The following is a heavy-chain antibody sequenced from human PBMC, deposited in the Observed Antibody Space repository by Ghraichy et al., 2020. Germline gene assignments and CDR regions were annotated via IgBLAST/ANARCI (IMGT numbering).Heavy chain of an antibody. Sequence: GGSLRLSCAASGFTFSSYSMNWVRQAPGKGLEWVSSISSSSSYIYYADSVKDRFTISRDNAKNSLYLQMNSLRAEDTAVYYCARDFKSGWPHSAGYWGQGTLVTVSS. CDR2: ISSSSSYI. CDR3: ARDFKSGWPHSAGY. D-gene: IGHD6-19*01. V-gene: IGHV3-21*01. J-gene: IGHJ4*02. CDR1: GFTFSSYS.